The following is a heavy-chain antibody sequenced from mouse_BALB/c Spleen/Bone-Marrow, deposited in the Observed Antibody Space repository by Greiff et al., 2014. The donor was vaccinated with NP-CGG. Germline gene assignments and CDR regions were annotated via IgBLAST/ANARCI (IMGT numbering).Heavy chain of an antibody. CDR2: IWGGGIT. CDR1: GFSLTDYG. D-gene: IGHD1-1*01. J-gene: IGHJ2*01. Sequence: VKLVESGPGLVAPSQSLSITCTVSGFSLTDYGVSWIRQPPGKGLEWLGVIWGGGITYYNSTLKSRLSISKDNSKSQVVLKMNSLQTDDTAMYYCAKHDTTVVLDYWGQGTTLTVSS. V-gene: IGHV2-6-5*01. CDR3: AKHDTTVVLDY.